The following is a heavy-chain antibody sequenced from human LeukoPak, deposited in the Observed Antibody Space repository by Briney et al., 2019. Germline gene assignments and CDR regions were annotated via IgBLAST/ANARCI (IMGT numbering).Heavy chain of an antibody. Sequence: SETLSLTCTVSGGSISSSSYYWGWIRQPPGKGLEWIGSIYYSGGTYYNPSLKSRVTISVDTSKNQFSLKLSSVTAADTAVYYCAITNQVVVAFDIWGQGTMVTVSS. CDR1: GGSISSSSYY. V-gene: IGHV4-39*07. CDR2: IYYSGGT. J-gene: IGHJ3*02. CDR3: AITNQVVVAFDI. D-gene: IGHD2-15*01.